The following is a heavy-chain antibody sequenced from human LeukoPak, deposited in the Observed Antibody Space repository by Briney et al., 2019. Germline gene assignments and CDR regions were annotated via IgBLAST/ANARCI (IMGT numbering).Heavy chain of an antibody. V-gene: IGHV4-4*02. CDR3: ARVSSSWYQDWYFDL. CDR2: IFHSGST. CDR1: GGSIFSSNW. J-gene: IGHJ2*01. Sequence: PSETLSLTCAVSGGSIFSSNWWSWVRQPPGKGLEWIGQIFHSGSTSYSPSLKSRVTISVDKSKNQFSLKLSSVTAADTAVYYCARVSSSWYQDWYFDLWGRGTLVTVSS. D-gene: IGHD6-13*01.